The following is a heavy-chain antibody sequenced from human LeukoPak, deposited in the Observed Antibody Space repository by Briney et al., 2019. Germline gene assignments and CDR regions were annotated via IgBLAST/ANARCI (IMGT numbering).Heavy chain of an antibody. CDR1: GGSISYFY. D-gene: IGHD2-15*01. J-gene: IGHJ6*03. CDR3: ASFYCSGGSCYQYYSYYYMDV. Sequence: PSETLSLTCTVSGGSISYFYWSWIRQPAGKGLEWIGRIYTSGSTNYNPSLKSRVTMSVDTSKKQFSLKLNSVTAADTAVYYCASFYCSGGSCYQYYSYYYMDVWGKGTTVTISS. V-gene: IGHV4-4*07. CDR2: IYTSGST.